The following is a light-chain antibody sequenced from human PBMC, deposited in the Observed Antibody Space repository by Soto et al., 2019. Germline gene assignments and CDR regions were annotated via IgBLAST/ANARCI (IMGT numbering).Light chain of an antibody. CDR3: QQCNSYPLT. CDR1: KGISSA. V-gene: IGKV1-13*02. J-gene: IGKJ4*01. Sequence: ASQLNQYPSSLSASVGDRVTITCRASKGISSALAWYQQKPGKAPKLLIYDASSLESGVPSRFSGSGSGTDFTLTISSLQPEDFATYYCQQCNSYPLTFGGGTKVEIK. CDR2: DAS.